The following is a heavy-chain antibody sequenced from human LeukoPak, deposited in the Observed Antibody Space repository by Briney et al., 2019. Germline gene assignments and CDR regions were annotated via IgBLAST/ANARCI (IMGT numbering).Heavy chain of an antibody. CDR1: GYTFTGYY. Sequence: GASVKVSCKASGYTFTGYYMHWVRQAPGQGLEWMGWINPNSGGTNYAQKFQGRVTMTRDTSISTAYMELSRLRSDDTAVYYCARDLGYCSSTSCYRDAFDIWGQGTMVTVSS. D-gene: IGHD2-2*02. CDR2: INPNSGGT. J-gene: IGHJ3*02. CDR3: ARDLGYCSSTSCYRDAFDI. V-gene: IGHV1-2*02.